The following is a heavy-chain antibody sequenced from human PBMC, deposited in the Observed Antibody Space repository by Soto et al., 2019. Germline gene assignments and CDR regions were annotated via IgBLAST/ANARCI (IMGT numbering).Heavy chain of an antibody. CDR2: INPSGGST. Sequence: ASVKVSCKASGYTFTSYYMHWVRQAPGQGLEWMGIINPSGGSTSYAQKFQGRVTMTRDTSTSTVYMELSSLRSEDTAVYYCARKALTKWNEYYFDYWGQGTLVTVSS. CDR1: GYTFTSYY. J-gene: IGHJ4*02. CDR3: ARKALTKWNEYYFDY. D-gene: IGHD1-20*01. V-gene: IGHV1-46*01.